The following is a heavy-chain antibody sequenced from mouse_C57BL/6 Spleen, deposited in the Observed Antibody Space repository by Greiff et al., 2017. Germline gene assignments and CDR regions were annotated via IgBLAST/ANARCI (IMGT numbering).Heavy chain of an antibody. CDR3: ARDYYGSSVFDY. D-gene: IGHD1-1*01. Sequence: QVQLQQSGPELVKPGASVKISCKASGYAFSSSWMNWVKQRPGKGLEWIGRIYPGDGDTNYNGKFKGKATLTADKSSSTAYMQLSSLTSEDSAVYFCARDYYGSSVFDYWGQGTTLTVSS. CDR1: GYAFSSSW. V-gene: IGHV1-82*01. J-gene: IGHJ2*01. CDR2: IYPGDGDT.